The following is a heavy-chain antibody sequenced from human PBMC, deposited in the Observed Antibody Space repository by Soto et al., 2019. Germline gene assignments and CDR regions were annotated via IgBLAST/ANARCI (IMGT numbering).Heavy chain of an antibody. CDR1: GFTFSSYS. V-gene: IGHV3-21*01. Sequence: GGSLTLSCAVSGFTFSSYSMNWVRQAPGKGLEWVSSISSSTSSYIYYTDSVKGRFTISRDNAKNSLYLQMNSLRVDDTAVYYCAREGWGVWGQGTTVTVSS. D-gene: IGHD2-15*01. J-gene: IGHJ6*02. CDR2: ISSSTSSYI. CDR3: AREGWGV.